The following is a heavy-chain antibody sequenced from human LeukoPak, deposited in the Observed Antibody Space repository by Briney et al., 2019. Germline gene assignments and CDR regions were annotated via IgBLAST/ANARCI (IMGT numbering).Heavy chain of an antibody. Sequence: ATVKVSCKASGYSFTTYYMHWVRQAPGQGLEWIGSINANGGGTTYAQNFQGRITMTRDTSTSTVYMELGSPRYEATDIYERARVDAYNGSDVWG. CDR2: INANGGGT. CDR3: ARVDAYNGSDV. J-gene: IGHJ3*01. D-gene: IGHD1-26*01. V-gene: IGHV1-46*01. CDR1: GYSFTTYY.